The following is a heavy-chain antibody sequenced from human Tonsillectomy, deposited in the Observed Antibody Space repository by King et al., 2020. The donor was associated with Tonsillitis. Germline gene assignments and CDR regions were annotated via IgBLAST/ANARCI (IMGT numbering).Heavy chain of an antibody. J-gene: IGHJ6*02. CDR3: ARISVVTPYPYYYGMDV. V-gene: IGHV3-21*01. CDR1: GFTFSSYS. CDR2: ISSSSSYI. Sequence: VQLVESGGGLVKPGGSLRLSCAASGFTFSSYSMNWVRQAPGKGLEWVSSISSSSSYIYYADSVKGRFTISRDNAKNSLYLQMNSLRAEDTAVYYCARISVVTPYPYYYGMDVWGQGTTVTVSS. D-gene: IGHD4-23*01.